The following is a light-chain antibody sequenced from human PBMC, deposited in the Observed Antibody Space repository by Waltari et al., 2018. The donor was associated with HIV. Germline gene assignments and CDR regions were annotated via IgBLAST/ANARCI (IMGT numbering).Light chain of an antibody. CDR3: QQYFSSPYT. J-gene: IGKJ2*01. CDR1: QSLLYPSNNKNY. V-gene: IGKV4-1*01. CDR2: WSS. Sequence: DIVLTQSPDYLPVSLGERATINCKSRQSLLYPSNNKNYFAWYQQRPGQPPRVLIYWSSTRQSGVPDRFSGGGSGTEFTLTITSLQAEDVAVYYCQQYFSSPYTFGQGTKLEI.